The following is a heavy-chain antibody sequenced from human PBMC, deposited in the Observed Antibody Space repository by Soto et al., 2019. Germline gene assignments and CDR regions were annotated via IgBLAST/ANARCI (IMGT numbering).Heavy chain of an antibody. CDR2: IYNSGST. CDR1: GGSISSYY. Sequence: SETLSLTCAVSGGSISSYYWSWIRQPPGKGLEWIGYIYNSGSTNYNPSLKSRVTISVDTSKNQFSLKLSSVTAADTAVYYCARGSTGYSSSWYRYWGQGTLVTVSS. J-gene: IGHJ4*02. D-gene: IGHD6-13*01. V-gene: IGHV4-59*08. CDR3: ARGSTGYSSSWYRY.